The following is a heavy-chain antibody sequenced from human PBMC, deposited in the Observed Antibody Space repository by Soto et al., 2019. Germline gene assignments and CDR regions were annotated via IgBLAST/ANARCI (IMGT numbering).Heavy chain of an antibody. J-gene: IGHJ4*02. D-gene: IGHD4-17*01. Sequence: PGGSLRLSCSASGFTFGASALQWARQASGKGLEWLGRIGSRGETYATTYAASVKGRFTISRDDSKNTLYLQMNSLKTEDTAVYYCTTDYGDFPVQFDYWGQGTLVTVSS. CDR2: IGSRGETYAT. CDR3: TTDYGDFPVQFDY. V-gene: IGHV3-73*01. CDR1: GFTFGASA.